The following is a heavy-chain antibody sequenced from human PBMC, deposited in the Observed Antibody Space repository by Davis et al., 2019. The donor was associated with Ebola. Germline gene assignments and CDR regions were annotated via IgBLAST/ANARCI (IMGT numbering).Heavy chain of an antibody. Sequence: GGSPRLSCTDSVITFSSYAMTWVRQAPGKGLEWVSAISGSGGSTYYADSVKGRFTISRDNSKKTLYLQMNSLRAEDTAVYYCAKSGLSFGVVKYHYGMDVWGKGTTVTVSS. CDR3: AKSGLSFGVVKYHYGMDV. V-gene: IGHV3-23*01. CDR1: VITFSSYA. J-gene: IGHJ6*04. CDR2: ISGSGGST. D-gene: IGHD3-3*01.